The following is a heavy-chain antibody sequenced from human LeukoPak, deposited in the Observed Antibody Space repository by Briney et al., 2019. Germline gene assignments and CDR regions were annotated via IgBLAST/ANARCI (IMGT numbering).Heavy chain of an antibody. CDR3: ARDRFGELGNWFDP. CDR1: GDSINSLDL. D-gene: IGHD3-10*01. V-gene: IGHV4-31*03. J-gene: IGHJ5*02. CDR2: IYYSGST. Sequence: SGTLSLTCTVSGDSINSLDLWSWVRQHPGKGLEWIGYIYYSGSTYYNPSLKSRVTISVDTSKNQFSLKLSSVTAADTAVYYCARDRFGELGNWFDPWGQGTLVTVSS.